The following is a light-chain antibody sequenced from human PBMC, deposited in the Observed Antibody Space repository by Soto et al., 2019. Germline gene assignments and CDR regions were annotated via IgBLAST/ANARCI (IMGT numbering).Light chain of an antibody. CDR1: QSVSSN. Sequence: EIVMTQSPATLSVSPGERATLSCRASQSVSSNLAWSQQKPDQDPRRLIYGGSTSTTGITARVSGSGSGTDFTLTISSLQSEAFAVYYGQNDNNWPPYTFGQGNKVAIK. CDR2: GGS. J-gene: IGKJ2*01. V-gene: IGKV3D-15*01. CDR3: QNDNNWPPYT.